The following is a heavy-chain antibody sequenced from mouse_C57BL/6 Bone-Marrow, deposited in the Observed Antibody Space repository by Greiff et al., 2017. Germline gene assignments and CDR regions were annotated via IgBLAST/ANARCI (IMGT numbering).Heavy chain of an antibody. CDR2: INPNNGGT. CDR1: GYTFTDYY. J-gene: IGHJ4*01. Sequence: VQLQQSGPELVKPGASVKISCKASGYTFTDYYMNWVKQSHGKSLEWIGDINPNNGGTSYNQKFKGKATLTVDKSSSTAYMELRSLTSADSAVYYCARVGSYYYAMDYWGQGTSVTVSS. CDR3: ARVGSYYYAMDY. V-gene: IGHV1-26*01. D-gene: IGHD3-1*01.